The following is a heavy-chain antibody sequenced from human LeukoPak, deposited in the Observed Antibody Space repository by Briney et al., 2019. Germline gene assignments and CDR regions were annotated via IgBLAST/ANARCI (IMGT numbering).Heavy chain of an antibody. CDR2: MYPSGSS. J-gene: IGHJ6*03. CDR1: GGSISGGTYN. CDR3: ARGESSSSAIYYYYYYMDV. Sequence: PSQTLSLTCTVSGGSISGGTYNWSWIRQPAGKGLEWIGRMYPSGSSNYNPSLKSRVTISLDTSKNQFSLNLSSVTAADTAMYYCARGESSSSAIYYYYYYMDVWGKGTTVTVSS. V-gene: IGHV4-61*02. D-gene: IGHD6-6*01.